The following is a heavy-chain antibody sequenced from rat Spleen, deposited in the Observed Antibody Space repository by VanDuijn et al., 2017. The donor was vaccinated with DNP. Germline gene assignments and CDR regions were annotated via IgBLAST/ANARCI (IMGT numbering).Heavy chain of an antibody. CDR1: GFNFNDYW. CDR2: INKDGSTI. Sequence: EVKLVESGGGLVQPGSSLKLSCVASGFNFNDYWMGWVRQAPGKGLEWIGQINKDGSTISYSPSLKDKLTISRDSAQNTLYLQMSKLGSEDTAIYYCARGPNYGGYADYFDYWGQGVTVTVSS. J-gene: IGHJ2*01. V-gene: IGHV4-2*01. CDR3: ARGPNYGGYADYFDY. D-gene: IGHD1-11*01.